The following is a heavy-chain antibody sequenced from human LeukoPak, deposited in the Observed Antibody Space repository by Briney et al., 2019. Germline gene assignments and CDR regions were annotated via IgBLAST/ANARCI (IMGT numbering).Heavy chain of an antibody. Sequence: KPSETLSLTCTVSGYSISSGYYWGWVRQPPGKGLEWIGEINHSGSTNYNPSLKSRVTISVDTSKNQFSLKLSSVTAADTAVYYCARRIAVAASYNWFDPWGQGTLVTVSS. J-gene: IGHJ5*02. CDR1: GYSISSGYY. CDR2: INHSGST. CDR3: ARRIAVAASYNWFDP. D-gene: IGHD6-19*01. V-gene: IGHV4-38-2*02.